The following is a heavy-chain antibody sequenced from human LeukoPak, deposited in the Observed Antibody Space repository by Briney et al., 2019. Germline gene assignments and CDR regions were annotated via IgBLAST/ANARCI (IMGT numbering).Heavy chain of an antibody. CDR2: ISRTSAYI. Sequence: GGSLRLSCAASGFDLSSYAMKWVRQAPGKGLEWVSAISRTSAYIYYSDSVKGRFTVSRDNAKSSVYLQMDSLRAEDTAVYFCARDERRYCSDGSCYPGDYWGQGILVTVSS. V-gene: IGHV3-21*01. CDR1: GFDLSSYA. J-gene: IGHJ4*02. CDR3: ARDERRYCSDGSCYPGDY. D-gene: IGHD2-15*01.